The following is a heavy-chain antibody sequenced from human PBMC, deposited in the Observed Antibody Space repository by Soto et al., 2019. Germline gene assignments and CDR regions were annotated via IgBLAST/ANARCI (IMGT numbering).Heavy chain of an antibody. Sequence: SETLSLTCTVSGGSISSSSYYWGWIRQPPGKGLEWIGSIYYSGSTNYNPSLKSRVTISVDTSKNQFSLKLSSVTAADTAVYYCARLSRYSSSHYYYYGMDVWGQGTTVTVSS. V-gene: IGHV4-39*07. CDR2: IYYSGST. J-gene: IGHJ6*02. D-gene: IGHD6-13*01. CDR1: GGSISSSSYY. CDR3: ARLSRYSSSHYYYYGMDV.